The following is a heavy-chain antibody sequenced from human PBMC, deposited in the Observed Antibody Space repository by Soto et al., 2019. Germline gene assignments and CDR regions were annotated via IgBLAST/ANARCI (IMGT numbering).Heavy chain of an antibody. CDR2: ISGSGGST. CDR3: ARKKGSSWYYFDY. D-gene: IGHD6-13*01. CDR1: GFTFIIYP. V-gene: IGHV3-23*01. Sequence: GSLRLSCAASGFTFIIYPMSWVRQAPGKGLEWVSTISGSGGSTYYADSVKGRFTISRDNAKNSLYLQMNSLRAGDTAVYYCARKKGSSWYYFDYWGQGTLVTVSS. J-gene: IGHJ4*02.